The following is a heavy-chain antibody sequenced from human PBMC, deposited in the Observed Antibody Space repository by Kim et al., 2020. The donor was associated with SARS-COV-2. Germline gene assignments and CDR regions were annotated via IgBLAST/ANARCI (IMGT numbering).Heavy chain of an antibody. J-gene: IGHJ3*02. Sequence: ASVKVSCKASGYTFTSYAMNWVRQAPGQGLEWMGWINTNTGNPTYAQGFTGRFVFSLDTSVSTAYLQISSLKAEDTAVYYCARYAPRGYSYGSARGAFDIWGQGTMVTVSS. CDR3: ARYAPRGYSYGSARGAFDI. D-gene: IGHD5-18*01. CDR2: INTNTGNP. V-gene: IGHV7-4-1*02. CDR1: GYTFTSYA.